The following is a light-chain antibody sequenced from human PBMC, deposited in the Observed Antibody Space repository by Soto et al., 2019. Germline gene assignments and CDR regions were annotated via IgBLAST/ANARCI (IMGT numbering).Light chain of an antibody. CDR3: QQYSNWPLIT. V-gene: IGKV3-15*01. J-gene: IGKJ5*01. Sequence: ESVLTQSLGTLSWNPGEQATLSSRANNSVNSAVAWYQQSTRQTPRRLIYGVSFRATGIPDRCSGSGSGAEFTLSISGLQSEDFAVYYCQQYSNWPLITFGQRRLLEIK. CDR2: GVS. CDR1: NSVNSA.